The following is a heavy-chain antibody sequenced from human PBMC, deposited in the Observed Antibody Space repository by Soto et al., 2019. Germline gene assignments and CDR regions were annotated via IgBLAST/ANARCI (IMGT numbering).Heavy chain of an antibody. Sequence: QLQLQESGPGLVKPSETLSLTCSVSDDSINSDKYYWGWIRQPPGKGLGWIGGVYYRGNAYYNPSLQTRVTISLDKSKSQFSPKLNSVTAADSAVYFCARLEGLATISYYFDFWGPGALVTVSS. D-gene: IGHD5-12*01. V-gene: IGHV4-39*01. CDR3: ARLEGLATISYYFDF. J-gene: IGHJ4*02. CDR1: DDSINSDKYY. CDR2: VYYRGNA.